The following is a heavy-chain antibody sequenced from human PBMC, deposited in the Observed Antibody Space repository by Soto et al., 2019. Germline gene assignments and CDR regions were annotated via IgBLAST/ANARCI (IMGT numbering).Heavy chain of an antibody. V-gene: IGHV3-74*01. Sequence: GGSLRLSCAASGFTFSTYWMHWVRQPPGKGLVWVSRINIDGSTTSYADSVKGRFTISRDNAKNTLYLQMNSLRAEDTAVYYCARGNSSAWPYYYYYGMDVWGQGTTVTVSS. CDR2: INIDGSTT. D-gene: IGHD6-19*01. CDR3: ARGNSSAWPYYYYYGMDV. J-gene: IGHJ6*02. CDR1: GFTFSTYW.